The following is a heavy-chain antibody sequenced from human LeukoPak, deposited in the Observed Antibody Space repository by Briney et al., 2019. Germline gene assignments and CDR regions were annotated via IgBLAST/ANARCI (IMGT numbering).Heavy chain of an antibody. V-gene: IGHV1-2*02. D-gene: IGHD5-24*01. CDR3: ARADGDGYKNFDY. Sequence: ASVKVSCKASGYTFTGYYMHWVRQAPGQGLECMGWINPNSGGTNYAQKFQGRVTMTRDTSISTAYVELSRLRSDDTAVYYCARADGDGYKNFDYWGQGTLVTVSS. CDR1: GYTFTGYY. CDR2: INPNSGGT. J-gene: IGHJ4*02.